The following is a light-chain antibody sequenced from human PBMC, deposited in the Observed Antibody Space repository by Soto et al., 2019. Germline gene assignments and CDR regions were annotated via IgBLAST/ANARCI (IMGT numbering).Light chain of an antibody. J-gene: IGLJ2*01. CDR1: NSNIGSNP. Sequence: QSVLTQPPSASGTPGQRVTISCSGSNSNIGSNPVHWYQQLPGTSPKILIYSNNERPSGVPDRFSGSKSGTSASLAISGLQSEDEAHYYCATWDDSLNAVIFGGGTQLTVL. CDR3: ATWDDSLNAVI. V-gene: IGLV1-44*01. CDR2: SNN.